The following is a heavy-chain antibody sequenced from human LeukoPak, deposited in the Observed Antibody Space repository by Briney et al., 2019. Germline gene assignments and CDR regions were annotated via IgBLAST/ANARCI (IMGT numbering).Heavy chain of an antibody. J-gene: IGHJ4*02. Sequence: SVPTLVNPTLTPTLTCTFSGFSLRTSGVGVGWIRQPTGKALVWVALIYWDDDKRYGPSLKSRLTITKDTSKNQVVLTMTNMDPVDTATYYCAHKGLLWFGELFDYWGQGTLVTVSS. CDR1: GFSLRTSGVG. CDR3: AHKGLLWFGELFDY. CDR2: IYWDDDK. D-gene: IGHD3-10*01. V-gene: IGHV2-5*05.